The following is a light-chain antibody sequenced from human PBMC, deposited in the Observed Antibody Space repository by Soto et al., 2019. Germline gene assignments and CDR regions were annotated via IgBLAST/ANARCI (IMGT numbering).Light chain of an antibody. J-gene: IGKJ1*01. CDR1: QSISSW. CDR3: QQYNRYWT. V-gene: IGKV1-5*03. Sequence: ETQVALTRSTLCPAVKEGRASSFRASQSISSWLAWYQQRPGKAPKLLIHKASNLESGVPSRFSGSGSGTEFSLSVSSLQPDESATYFCQQYNRYWTFGQGTKVDIK. CDR2: KAS.